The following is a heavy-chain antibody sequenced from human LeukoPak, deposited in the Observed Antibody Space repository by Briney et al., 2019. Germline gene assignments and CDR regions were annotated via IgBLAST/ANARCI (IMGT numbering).Heavy chain of an antibody. CDR1: GYTFTSYG. V-gene: IGHV1-18*04. Sequence: ASVKVSCKASGYTFTSYGISWVRPPPGQGLEWMGWISAYNGNTNYAQKLQGRVTMTTGTSTSTAYMGLRRLRSDDAAVYYCARGMPVLRYFDWLLEYNWFDPWGQGTLVTVSP. J-gene: IGHJ5*02. D-gene: IGHD3-9*01. CDR3: ARGMPVLRYFDWLLEYNWFDP. CDR2: ISAYNGNT.